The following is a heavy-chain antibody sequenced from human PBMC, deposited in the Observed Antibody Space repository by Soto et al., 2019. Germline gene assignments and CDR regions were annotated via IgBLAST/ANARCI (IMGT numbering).Heavy chain of an antibody. V-gene: IGHV1-18*01. CDR3: ARGTTVTYYYYYGMDV. Sequence: QVQLVQSGAEVKKPGASVKVSCKASGYTFTSYGISWVRQAPGQGLEWMGWISAYNGNTNYAQKFQGRVTMTRNTSISTAYMELSSLRSEDTAVYYCARGTTVTYYYYYGMDVWGQGTTVTVSS. D-gene: IGHD4-4*01. CDR1: GYTFTSYG. CDR2: ISAYNGNT. J-gene: IGHJ6*02.